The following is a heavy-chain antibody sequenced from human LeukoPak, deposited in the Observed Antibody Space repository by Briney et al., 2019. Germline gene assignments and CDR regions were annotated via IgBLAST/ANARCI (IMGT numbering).Heavy chain of an antibody. D-gene: IGHD3-16*02. CDR3: ARDLRYYDYVWGSYRLNY. J-gene: IGHJ4*02. V-gene: IGHV1-2*06. Sequence: ASVKVSCEASGYTFTGYYMHWVRQAPGQGLEWMGRINPNSGGTNYAQKFQGRVAITRDTSISTAYMELSRLRSDDTAVYYCARDLRYYDYVWGSYRLNYWGQGTLVTVSS. CDR2: INPNSGGT. CDR1: GYTFTGYY.